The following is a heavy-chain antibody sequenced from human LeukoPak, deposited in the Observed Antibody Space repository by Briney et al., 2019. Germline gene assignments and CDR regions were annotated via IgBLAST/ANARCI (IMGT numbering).Heavy chain of an antibody. Sequence: GESLKISCKGSGYSFTNNWIGWVRPMPGKGLGWMGIIYPADSDTRYSPSFQGQVTISADKSISTAYLQWSSLKASDTAMYYCASEGIAVGAAFDIWGQGTLVTVSS. V-gene: IGHV5-51*01. D-gene: IGHD6-19*01. CDR1: GYSFTNNW. J-gene: IGHJ3*02. CDR2: IYPADSDT. CDR3: ASEGIAVGAAFDI.